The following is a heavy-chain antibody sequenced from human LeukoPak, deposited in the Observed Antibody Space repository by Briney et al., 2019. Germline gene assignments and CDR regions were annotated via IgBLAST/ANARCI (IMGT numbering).Heavy chain of an antibody. CDR2: IYYSGST. CDR3: ARESREAYGGNSGHDY. Sequence: SETPSLTCTVSGGSISSYYWSWIRQPPGKGLEWIGYIYYSGSTNYNPSLKSRVTISVDTSKNQFSLQLNSVTPEDTAVYYCARESREAYGGNSGHDYWGQGTLVTVSS. D-gene: IGHD4-23*01. CDR1: GGSISSYY. J-gene: IGHJ4*02. V-gene: IGHV4-59*12.